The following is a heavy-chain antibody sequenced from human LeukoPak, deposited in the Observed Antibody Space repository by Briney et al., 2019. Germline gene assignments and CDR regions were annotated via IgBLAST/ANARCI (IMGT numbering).Heavy chain of an antibody. J-gene: IGHJ4*02. Sequence: SETLSLTCAVYGGSFSGHYWSWIRQPPGKGLEWIGEINHSGSTNYNPSLKSRVTISVDTSKNQFSLKLSSVTAADTAVYYCAREIGDYDYYFDYWGQGTLVTVSS. CDR2: INHSGST. V-gene: IGHV4-34*01. D-gene: IGHD4-17*01. CDR1: GGSFSGHY. CDR3: AREIGDYDYYFDY.